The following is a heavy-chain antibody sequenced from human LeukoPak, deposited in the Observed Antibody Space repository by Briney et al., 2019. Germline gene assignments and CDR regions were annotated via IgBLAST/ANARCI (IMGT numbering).Heavy chain of an antibody. Sequence: PSETLSLTCAVYGGSFSGYYWSWIRQPPGKGLEWIGEINHSGSTNYNPSLKSRVTISVDTSKNQFSLKLSSVTAADTAVYYCARAGDIVVVPAAIRVYYFDYWGQGTLVTVSS. J-gene: IGHJ4*02. CDR1: GGSFSGYY. CDR2: INHSGST. CDR3: ARAGDIVVVPAAIRVYYFDY. D-gene: IGHD2-2*02. V-gene: IGHV4-34*01.